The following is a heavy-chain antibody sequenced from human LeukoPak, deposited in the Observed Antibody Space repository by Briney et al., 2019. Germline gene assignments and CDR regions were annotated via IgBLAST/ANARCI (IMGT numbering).Heavy chain of an antibody. CDR1: RFTFSNYW. CDR2: IKKDGGEK. Sequence: GGSLRLSCVASRFTFSNYWMTWVRQAPGKGLERVANIKKDGGEKYYMESVKGRFTISRDNAKNSLYLQMNSLTVEDTAVYYCARDMGWQQFDQWGQGTLVTVSS. V-gene: IGHV3-7*01. D-gene: IGHD5-24*01. J-gene: IGHJ4*02. CDR3: ARDMGWQQFDQ.